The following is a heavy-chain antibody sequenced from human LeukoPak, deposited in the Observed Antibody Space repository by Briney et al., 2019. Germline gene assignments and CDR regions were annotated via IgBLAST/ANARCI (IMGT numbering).Heavy chain of an antibody. Sequence: PGGSLRLSCAASGFTFSSYSMNWVRQAPGKGLEWVSSISSSSSYIYYADSVKGRFTISRDNAKNSLYLQMNSLRAEDTAVYYCARGGSPRPNPYYIDYWGQGTLVTVSS. CDR3: ARGGSPRPNPYYIDY. J-gene: IGHJ4*02. CDR1: GFTFSSYS. CDR2: ISSSSSYI. D-gene: IGHD3-10*01. V-gene: IGHV3-21*01.